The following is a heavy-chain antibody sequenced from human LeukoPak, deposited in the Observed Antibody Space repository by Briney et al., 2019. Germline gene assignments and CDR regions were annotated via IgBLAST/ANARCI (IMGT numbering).Heavy chain of an antibody. Sequence: GSSVKVSCKASGVSFSSYAISWVRQAPGQGLEWMGGIIPIFGTANYAQKFQGRVTITADESTSTAYMELSSLISEHRAVYYCARAKVQDSSGYYSFDYWGQGTLVTVSS. D-gene: IGHD3-22*01. V-gene: IGHV1-69*01. CDR2: IIPIFGTA. CDR3: ARAKVQDSSGYYSFDY. J-gene: IGHJ4*02. CDR1: GVSFSSYA.